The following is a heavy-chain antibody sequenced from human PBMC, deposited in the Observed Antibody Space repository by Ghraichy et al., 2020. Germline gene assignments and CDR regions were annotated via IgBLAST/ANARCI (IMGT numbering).Heavy chain of an antibody. J-gene: IGHJ4*02. CDR2: VKSEVDGGTI. CDR3: VTTPGGNSYY. Sequence: GGSLRLSCSASGFTFSDAWMTWVRQAPGKGLEWVGRVKSEVDGGTIDYAAPVKGRFIISRDDSKKTLSLQMNSMKSEETAVYYCVTTPGGNSYYWGRGTLVTVSS. CDR1: GFTFSDAW. D-gene: IGHD4-23*01. V-gene: IGHV3-15*01.